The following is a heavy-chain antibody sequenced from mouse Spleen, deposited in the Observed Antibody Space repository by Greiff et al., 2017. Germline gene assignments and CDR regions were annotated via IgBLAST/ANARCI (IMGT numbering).Heavy chain of an antibody. CDR1: GYSITSDYA. D-gene: IGHD2-3*01. J-gene: IGHJ4*01. CDR3: ARDYDGYYQSMDY. Sequence: ESGPGLVKPSQSLSLTCTVTGYSITSDYAWNWIRQFPGNKLEWMGYISYSGSTSYNPSLKSRISITRDTSKNQFFLQLNSVTTEDTATYYCARDYDGYYQSMDYWGQGTSVTVSS. CDR2: ISYSGST. V-gene: IGHV3-2*02.